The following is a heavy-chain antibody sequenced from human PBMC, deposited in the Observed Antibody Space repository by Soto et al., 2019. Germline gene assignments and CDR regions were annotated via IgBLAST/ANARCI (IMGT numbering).Heavy chain of an antibody. J-gene: IGHJ6*03. V-gene: IGHV2-26*01. CDR3: ARKQDGDYESDYYYYMDV. D-gene: IGHD4-17*01. CDR2: IFSNDEK. Sequence: QVTLKESGPVLVKPTETLTLTCTVSEFSLSNARMGVSWIRQPPGKALEWLAHIFSNDEKSYSTSLKSRLTISKDTSKSQVVLTMTNMDPVDTATYYCARKQDGDYESDYYYYMDVWGKGTTVTVSS. CDR1: EFSLSNARMG.